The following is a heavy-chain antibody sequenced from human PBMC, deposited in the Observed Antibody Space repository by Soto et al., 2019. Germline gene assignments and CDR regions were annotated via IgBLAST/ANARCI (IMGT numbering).Heavy chain of an antibody. V-gene: IGHV4-61*01. CDR3: ARDWDYGYYYGMDV. J-gene: IGHJ6*02. D-gene: IGHD3-10*01. Sequence: SETLSLTCTVSGGSVSSGSYCWSWIRQPPGKGLEWIGYIYYSGSTNYNPSLKSRVTISVDTSKNQFSLKLSSVTAADTAVYYCARDWDYGYYYGMDVWGQGTTVTVS. CDR2: IYYSGST. CDR1: GGSVSSGSYC.